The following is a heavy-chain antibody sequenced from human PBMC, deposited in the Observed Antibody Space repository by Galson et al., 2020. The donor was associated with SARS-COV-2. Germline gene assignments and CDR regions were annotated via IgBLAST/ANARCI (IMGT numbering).Heavy chain of an antibody. CDR1: GGSMSSSSYC. CDR3: ARAESASYHYLQGY. V-gene: IGHV4-39*07. CDR2: ICSGGRT. Sequence: SAPLSLTCTVSGGSMSSSSYCWGWIRQPPGKGLEWVGTICSGGRTYYNPSLKSRVTISVDTSKSQFSLELTSVSAADTAVYYCARAESASYHYLQGYWGQGTRVTVSS. D-gene: IGHD3-10*01. J-gene: IGHJ4*02.